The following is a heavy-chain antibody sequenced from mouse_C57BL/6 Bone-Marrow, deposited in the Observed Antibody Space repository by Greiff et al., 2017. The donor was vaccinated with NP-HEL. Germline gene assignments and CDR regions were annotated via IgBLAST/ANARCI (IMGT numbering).Heavy chain of an antibody. Sequence: QVQLQQSGAELMKPGASVKLSCKATGYTFTGYWIEWVKQRPGHGLEWIGEILPGSGSTNYNEKFKGKATLTADKSSSTAYMELRSLTSEDSAVYFCATPNYYGSSPDYAMDYWGQGTSVTVSS. V-gene: IGHV1-9*01. CDR3: ATPNYYGSSPDYAMDY. J-gene: IGHJ4*01. CDR1: GYTFTGYW. CDR2: ILPGSGST. D-gene: IGHD1-1*01.